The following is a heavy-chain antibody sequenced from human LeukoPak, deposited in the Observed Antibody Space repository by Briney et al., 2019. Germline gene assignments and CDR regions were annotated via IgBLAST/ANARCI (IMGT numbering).Heavy chain of an antibody. CDR2: INPESGNT. CDR1: GYTFTSPF. V-gene: IGHV1-46*01. CDR3: AKDGHWNNVPGDYYYMDV. D-gene: IGHD1/OR15-1a*01. J-gene: IGHJ6*03. Sequence: GASVKVSCKTSGYTFTSPFMHWVRQAPGQGLEWMGIINPESGNTAYAQKFQGRITMTGDTSTSTVYMELSSLRSEDTAMYYCAKDGHWNNVPGDYYYMDVWGKGTTVAVSS.